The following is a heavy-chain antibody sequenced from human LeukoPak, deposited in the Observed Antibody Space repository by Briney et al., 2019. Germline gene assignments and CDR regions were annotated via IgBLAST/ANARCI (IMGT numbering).Heavy chain of an antibody. CDR2: ISAYNGNT. J-gene: IGHJ3*02. CDR3: AISSSAAGSDAFDI. D-gene: IGHD3-10*01. V-gene: IGHV1-18*01. CDR1: GYTFTSYG. Sequence: ASVKVSCKASGYTFTSYGISWVRQAPGQGLEWMGWISAYNGNTNYAQKLQGRVTMTTDTSTSTAYMELRSLRSDDTAVYYCAISSSAAGSDAFDIWGQGTMVTVSS.